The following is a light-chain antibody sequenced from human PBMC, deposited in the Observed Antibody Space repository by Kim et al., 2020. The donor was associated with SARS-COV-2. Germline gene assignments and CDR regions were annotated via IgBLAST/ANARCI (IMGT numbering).Light chain of an antibody. J-gene: IGLJ3*02. CDR3: AAWDDSLSGLV. V-gene: IGLV1-44*01. CDR1: SSNIGSNA. CDR2: NDY. Sequence: GQRVTISCSGSSSNIGSNAVNWYQLLPGTAPKLLLYNDYQRPSGVPDRFSGSRSGTSASLAISGLQSEDEADYYCAAWDDSLSGLVFGGGTQLTVL.